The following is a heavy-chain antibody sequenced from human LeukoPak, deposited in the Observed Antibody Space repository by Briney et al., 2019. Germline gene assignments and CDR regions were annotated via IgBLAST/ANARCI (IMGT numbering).Heavy chain of an antibody. V-gene: IGHV3-74*01. CDR1: GFTFSSYW. D-gene: IGHD2-21*02. J-gene: IGHJ4*02. CDR3: AREFLYCGGDCYYDY. Sequence: GGSLRLSCAASGFTFSSYWMHWVRQAPGKGLVWVSRINSDGSSTIYADSVKGRFTISRDNAKNTLYLQMNSLRAEDTAVYYCAREFLYCGGDCYYDYWGQGTLVTVSS. CDR2: INSDGSST.